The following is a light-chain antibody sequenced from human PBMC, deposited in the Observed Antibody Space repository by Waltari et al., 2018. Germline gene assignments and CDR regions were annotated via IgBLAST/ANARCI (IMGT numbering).Light chain of an antibody. CDR2: AAS. Sequence: EVVLTQSPATLSLSPGDRATLSCRASQSVSVYVAWYQQKPGQAPRLLIYAASDRATGVPARFSGSGSGTDFTLTISSLEPEDFAVYYCQQRTDRPPVTFGQGTRVEMK. CDR3: QQRTDRPPVT. V-gene: IGKV3-11*01. J-gene: IGKJ1*01. CDR1: QSVSVY.